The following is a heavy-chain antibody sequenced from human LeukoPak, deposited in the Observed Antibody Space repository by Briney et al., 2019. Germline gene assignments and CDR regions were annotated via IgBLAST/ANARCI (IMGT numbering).Heavy chain of an antibody. Sequence: SETLSLTCTVSGGSISSNYWGWIRQPPGKGLEWIGYIYYSGSTNYNPSLKSRVTISVDTSKNQFSLKLNSVTAADTAVYYCARQGQSGYYFDYWGQGTLVTVSS. V-gene: IGHV4-59*08. D-gene: IGHD3-10*01. CDR2: IYYSGST. CDR3: ARQGQSGYYFDY. J-gene: IGHJ4*02. CDR1: GGSISSNY.